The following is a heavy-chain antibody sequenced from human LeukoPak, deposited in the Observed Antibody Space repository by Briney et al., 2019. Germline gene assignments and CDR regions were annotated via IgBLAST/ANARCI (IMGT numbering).Heavy chain of an antibody. V-gene: IGHV1-18*01. CDR2: ISPYNGNT. D-gene: IGHD2-15*01. CDR3: ARDRRRVVAASTFDY. Sequence: AASVKVSCKASGYTFTNYGISWVRQAPGQGLEWMGWISPYNGNTNYVQELQGRVTMTTDTSTSTAYMELRSLRSDDTAVYYCARDRRRVVAASTFDYWGQGTLVTVSS. J-gene: IGHJ4*02. CDR1: GYTFTNYG.